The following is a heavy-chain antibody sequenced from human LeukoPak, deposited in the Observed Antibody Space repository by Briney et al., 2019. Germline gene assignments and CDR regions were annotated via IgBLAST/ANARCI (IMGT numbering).Heavy chain of an antibody. CDR2: ISAYNGNT. V-gene: IGHV1-18*01. CDR3: ARDLVVVVAATPDYYYYMDV. J-gene: IGHJ6*03. D-gene: IGHD2-15*01. Sequence: ASVKVSCKASGYTFTSYGISWVRQAPGQGLEWMGWISAYNGNTNYAQKLQGRVTMTTDTSTSTAYMELRSLRSDDTAVYYCARDLVVVVAATPDYYYYMDVWGKGTTVTVSS. CDR1: GYTFTSYG.